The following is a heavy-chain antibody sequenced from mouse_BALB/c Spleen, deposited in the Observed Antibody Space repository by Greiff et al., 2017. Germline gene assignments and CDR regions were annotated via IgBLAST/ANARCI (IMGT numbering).Heavy chain of an antibody. Sequence: QVQLQQSGPGLVQPSQSLSITCTVSGFSLTSYGVHWVRQSPGKGLEWLGVIWSGGSTDYNAAFISRLSISKDNSKSQVFSKMNSLQANDTAIYYCARKGGGYYFDYWGQGTTLTVSS. CDR3: ARKGGGYYFDY. CDR1: GFSLTSYG. CDR2: IWSGGST. J-gene: IGHJ2*01. V-gene: IGHV2-2*02.